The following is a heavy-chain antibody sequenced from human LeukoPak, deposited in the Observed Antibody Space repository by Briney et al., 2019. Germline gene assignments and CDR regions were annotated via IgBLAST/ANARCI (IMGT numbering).Heavy chain of an antibody. Sequence: ASVKVSCKASGYTFTSYGIYWVRQAPGQGLEGMGWISADNGNTNYAQKLQGRVTMTTDTSTSTAYMELRRLRSDDTAVYYCARLGYGGNFFDYWGQGTLVTASS. CDR2: ISADNGNT. CDR1: GYTFTSYG. V-gene: IGHV1-18*01. D-gene: IGHD4-23*01. J-gene: IGHJ4*02. CDR3: ARLGYGGNFFDY.